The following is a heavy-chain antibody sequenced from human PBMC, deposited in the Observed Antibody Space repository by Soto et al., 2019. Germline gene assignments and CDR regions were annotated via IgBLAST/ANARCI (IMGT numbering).Heavy chain of an antibody. CDR1: GGTFSSYA. Sequence: SVKVSCKASGGTFSSYAISWVRQAPGQGLEWMGGIIPIFGTANYAQKFQGRVTITADKSTSTAYMELSSLRSEDTAVHYCAREARYCSSTSCYDWFDPWGQGTLVTVS. D-gene: IGHD2-2*01. CDR3: AREARYCSSTSCYDWFDP. CDR2: IIPIFGTA. J-gene: IGHJ5*02. V-gene: IGHV1-69*06.